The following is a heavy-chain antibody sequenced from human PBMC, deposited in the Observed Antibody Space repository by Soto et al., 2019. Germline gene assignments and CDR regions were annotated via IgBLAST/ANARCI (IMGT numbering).Heavy chain of an antibody. CDR3: ARNYYDSGGGFDY. J-gene: IGHJ4*02. Sequence: EVQLVESGGGLIQPGGSLRLSCADSGFTVSSNYMSWVRQAPGKGLEWVSVIYSGGSTYYADSVKGRFTISRDNSKNTLYLQMNSLRAEDTAVYYCARNYYDSGGGFDYWGQGTLVTFSS. D-gene: IGHD3-22*01. CDR1: GFTVSSNY. CDR2: IYSGGST. V-gene: IGHV3-53*01.